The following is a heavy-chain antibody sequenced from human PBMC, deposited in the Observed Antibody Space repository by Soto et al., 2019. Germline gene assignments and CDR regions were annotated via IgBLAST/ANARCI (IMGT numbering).Heavy chain of an antibody. D-gene: IGHD3-22*01. CDR3: ARDYDSSGDY. CDR2: IYYSGST. V-gene: IGHV4-39*01. J-gene: IGHJ4*02. CDR1: GGSISTSGYY. Sequence: QLQLQESGPGLVKPSETLSLTCTVSGGSISTSGYYWGWIRQPPGKGLEWVGSIYYSGSTYYNPSLTSRVTISVATSKTQFSLKLSSVTAADTAVYYCARDYDSSGDYWGQGTLVTVSS.